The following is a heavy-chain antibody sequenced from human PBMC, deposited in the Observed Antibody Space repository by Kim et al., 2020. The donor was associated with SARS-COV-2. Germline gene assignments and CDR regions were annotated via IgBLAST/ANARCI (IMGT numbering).Heavy chain of an antibody. Sequence: TYHNPSRKSRVTISIDTSKNQFSLNLSSVTDADTAVYYCARLRGRSMVQHWGQGTLVTVSP. CDR3: ARLRGRSMVQH. D-gene: IGHD2-8*01. V-gene: IGHV4-39*07. J-gene: IGHJ1*01. CDR2: T.